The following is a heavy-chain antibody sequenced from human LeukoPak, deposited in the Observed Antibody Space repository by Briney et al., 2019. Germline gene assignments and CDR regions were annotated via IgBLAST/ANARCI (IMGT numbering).Heavy chain of an antibody. D-gene: IGHD1-26*01. CDR1: GGSFSGYY. CDR3: ARDEISGTYYTEYFHH. Sequence: SETLSLTCAVYGGSFSGYYWSWIRQPPGRGLEWIGYIYYTGSTNYNPSLKSRVTISVDTSKNQFSLKLSSVTAADTAVYYCARDEISGTYYTEYFHHWGQGTLVTVSS. J-gene: IGHJ1*01. CDR2: IYYTGST. V-gene: IGHV4-59*01.